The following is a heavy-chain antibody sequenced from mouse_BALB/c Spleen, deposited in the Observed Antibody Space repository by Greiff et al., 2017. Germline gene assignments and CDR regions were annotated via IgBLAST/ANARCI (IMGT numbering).Heavy chain of an antibody. CDR1: GFNIKDTY. D-gene: IGHD2-4*01. J-gene: IGHJ4*01. Sequence: VQLQQSGAELVKPGASVKLSCTASGFNIKDTYMHWVKQRPEQGLEWIGRIDPANGNTKYDPKFQGKATITADTSSNTAYLQLSSLTSEDTAVYDCAQREGYDYLYYAMDYWGQGTSVTVSS. V-gene: IGHV14-3*02. CDR2: IDPANGNT. CDR3: AQREGYDYLYYAMDY.